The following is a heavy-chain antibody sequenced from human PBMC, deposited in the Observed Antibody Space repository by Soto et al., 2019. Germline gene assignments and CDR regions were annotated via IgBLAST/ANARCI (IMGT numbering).Heavy chain of an antibody. CDR2: IDRSGTTI. D-gene: IGHD2-15*01. CDR3: VGDGDGGCCSSWVVP. V-gene: IGHV3-48*03. J-gene: IGHJ5*02. CDR1: GFTFSNYE. Sequence: EVQLVESGGGLVQPGGSLRLSCAASGFTFSNYEMNWVRQAPGKGLEWISYIDRSGTTIHYADSVKGRFTISRDNANNSMYLQMNSLRVDYTAVYYCVGDGDGGCCSSWVVPWGKGTLVTVSS.